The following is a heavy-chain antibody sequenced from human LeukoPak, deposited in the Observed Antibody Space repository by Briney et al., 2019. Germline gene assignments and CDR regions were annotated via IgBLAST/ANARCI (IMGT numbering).Heavy chain of an antibody. J-gene: IGHJ4*01. CDR2: VHSSGRT. CDR3: ARHDEECPGEYCFLLSFDY. D-gene: IGHD2-8*02. CDR1: GGSINNFY. V-gene: IGHV4-59*08. Sequence: SETLFLTCTVSGGSINNFYWSWIRQSPGKGLEWIGYVHSSGRTDYNPSLRSRVSMSADTSKSQLSLRLTSVTAADTAVYFCARHDEECPGEYCFLLSFDYWGPGSLVTVSS.